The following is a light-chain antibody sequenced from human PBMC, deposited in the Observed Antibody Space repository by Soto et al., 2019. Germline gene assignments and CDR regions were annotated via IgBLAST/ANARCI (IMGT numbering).Light chain of an antibody. Sequence: EIGFTQYPNTLSLSPGERATLSCRASQSVSSYLAWYQQKPGQAPRLLIYDASNRATGIPARFSGSGSGTDFTLTISSLEPEDFAVYYCQQRSNWLTFGQGTRLENK. V-gene: IGKV3-11*01. CDR1: QSVSSY. CDR2: DAS. J-gene: IGKJ5*01. CDR3: QQRSNWLT.